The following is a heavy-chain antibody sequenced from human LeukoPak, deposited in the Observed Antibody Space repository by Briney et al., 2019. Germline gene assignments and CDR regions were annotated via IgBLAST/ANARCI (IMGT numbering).Heavy chain of an antibody. CDR1: GYSFSSHA. CDR2: INTDTGNP. CDR3: SRGYVRLFAVDI. Sequence: GASVTVSCKTSGYSFSSHAISWVRQAPGQGLEWMGWINTDTGNPTYAQGFTGRFVISFDTSVSTAYLQISSLKAADTALYYCSRGYVRLFAVDIWGQGTMVTVSS. V-gene: IGHV7-4-1*02. J-gene: IGHJ3*02. D-gene: IGHD1-14*01.